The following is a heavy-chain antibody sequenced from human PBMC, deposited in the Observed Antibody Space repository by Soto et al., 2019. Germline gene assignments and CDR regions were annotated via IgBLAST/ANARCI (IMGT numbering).Heavy chain of an antibody. CDR2: IYYSGST. CDR1: GGSVSSGSYY. CDR3: ARDERVGATMDDHGMDV. D-gene: IGHD1-26*01. J-gene: IGHJ6*02. V-gene: IGHV4-61*01. Sequence: SETLSLTCTVSGGSVSSGSYYWSWIRQPPGKGLEWIGYIYYSGSTNYNPSLKSRVTISVDTSKNQFSLKLSSVTAADTAVYYCARDERVGATMDDHGMDVWGQGTTVTVSS.